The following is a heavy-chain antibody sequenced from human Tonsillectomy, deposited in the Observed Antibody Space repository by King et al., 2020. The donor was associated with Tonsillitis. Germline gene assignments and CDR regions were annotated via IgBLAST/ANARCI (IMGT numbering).Heavy chain of an antibody. V-gene: IGHV3-23*04. CDR1: GFTFSSYA. Sequence: VQLVESGGGLVQPGGSLRLYCAASGFTFSSYAMSWVRQAPGKGLEWVSAISGSGGSTYYADAVKGRFTISRDNYKNTLYLQMNSLRDEDTAVYYCAKMGVRIDVVRVVAGYYYYGMDVWGQGTTVTVSS. CDR3: AKMGVRIDVVRVVAGYYYYGMDV. J-gene: IGHJ6*02. CDR2: ISGSGGST. D-gene: IGHD3-10*01.